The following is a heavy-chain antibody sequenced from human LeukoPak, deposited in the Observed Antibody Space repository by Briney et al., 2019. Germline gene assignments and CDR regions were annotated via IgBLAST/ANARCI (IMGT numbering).Heavy chain of an antibody. CDR2: INPNSGGT. CDR1: GYTFTGYY. CDR3: ARAPSGGRSLEWYPDY. D-gene: IGHD3-3*01. J-gene: IGHJ4*02. Sequence: WASVKVSCKASGYTFTGYYMHWVRQAPGQGLEWMGWINPNSGGTNYAQKFQGRVTMTRDTSISTAYMELSRLRSDDTAVYYCARAPSGGRSLEWYPDYWGQGTLVTVSS. V-gene: IGHV1-2*02.